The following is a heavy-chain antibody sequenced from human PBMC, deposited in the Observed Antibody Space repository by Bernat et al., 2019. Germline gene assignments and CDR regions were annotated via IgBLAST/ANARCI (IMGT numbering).Heavy chain of an antibody. D-gene: IGHD6-19*01. CDR2: VSGRGGAT. V-gene: IGHV3-23*01. CDR1: GFTFSTYA. J-gene: IGHJ4*02. CDR3: AKDLGSGWYSFDY. Sequence: EVQLLESGGDLVQPGGSLRLSCAASGFTFSTYAMSSVRQAPGTGLAWVSSVSGRGGATYYADSVKGRFIISRDNSKNTLYLQMNSLRAEDTAVYYCAKDLGSGWYSFDYWGQGTLVTVPS.